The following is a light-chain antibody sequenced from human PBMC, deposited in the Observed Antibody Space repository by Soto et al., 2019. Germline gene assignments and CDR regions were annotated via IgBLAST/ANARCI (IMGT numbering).Light chain of an antibody. CDR1: QRISSW. Sequence: DIQMTQSPSTLSASVGDRVTITCRASQRISSWLAWYQQKPGTAPNLLIYKASTLQSGVPSRFSGSGSGTEFTLTISSLQPDDSATYYCQQYNDNWTFGQGTKV. J-gene: IGKJ1*01. V-gene: IGKV1-5*03. CDR2: KAS. CDR3: QQYNDNWT.